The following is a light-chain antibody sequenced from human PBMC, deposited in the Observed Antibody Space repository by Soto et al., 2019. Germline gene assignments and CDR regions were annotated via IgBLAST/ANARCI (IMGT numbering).Light chain of an antibody. Sequence: QSALTQPASVSGSPGQSITISCTGTSSDIGAYNYVSWYQQHPGKAPKLLIYEVTNRPSGVSDRFSGSKSGNTASLTISGPQAEDEANYYCNSYTTLSNRVFGTGTKVTVL. J-gene: IGLJ1*01. V-gene: IGLV2-14*01. CDR3: NSYTTLSNRV. CDR2: EVT. CDR1: SSDIGAYNY.